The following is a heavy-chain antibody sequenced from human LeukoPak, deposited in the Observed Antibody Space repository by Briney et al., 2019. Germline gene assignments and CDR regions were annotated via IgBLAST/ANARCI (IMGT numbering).Heavy chain of an antibody. D-gene: IGHD1-1*01. Sequence: PGGSPRLSCAASGFTFSSFDMHWVRQPTGQGLKWVSTIGTASDTYYPGSVEGRFTLSRDNAKNSLYLQMNSLTAGDTAVYYCARGPPRGKYYYMDVWGKGTTVTVSS. CDR2: IGTASDT. CDR3: ARGPPRGKYYYMDV. V-gene: IGHV3-13*01. J-gene: IGHJ6*03. CDR1: GFTFSSFD.